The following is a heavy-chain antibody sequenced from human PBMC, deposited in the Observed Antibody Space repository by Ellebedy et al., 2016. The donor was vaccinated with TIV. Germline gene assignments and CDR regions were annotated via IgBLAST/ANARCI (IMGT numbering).Heavy chain of an antibody. Sequence: GESLKISXAASGFTFSSYAMSWVRQAPGKGLEWVSAISGSGGSTYYADSVKGRFTISRDNSKNMLYLQMNSLRAEDTAVYYCARDQVGIAAARYYYYGMDVWGQGTTVTVSS. D-gene: IGHD6-13*01. CDR1: GFTFSSYA. V-gene: IGHV3-23*01. J-gene: IGHJ6*02. CDR2: ISGSGGST. CDR3: ARDQVGIAAARYYYYGMDV.